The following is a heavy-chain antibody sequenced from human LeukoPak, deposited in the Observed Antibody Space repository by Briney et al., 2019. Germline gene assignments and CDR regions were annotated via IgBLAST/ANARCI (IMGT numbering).Heavy chain of an antibody. CDR2: XXXXGST. D-gene: IGHD1-14*01. V-gene: IGHV4-59*08. Sequence: SETLXLTCTVSGGSISSYYWXXXXXXPGKXXXXIAXXXXXGSTNYXXXXXXXVXISXXXXKNQFSLKLSSVTAADTAVYYCARQPGGTAAFDIWGQGTMVTVSS. CDR3: ARQPGGTAAFDI. CDR1: GGSISSYY. J-gene: IGHJ3*02.